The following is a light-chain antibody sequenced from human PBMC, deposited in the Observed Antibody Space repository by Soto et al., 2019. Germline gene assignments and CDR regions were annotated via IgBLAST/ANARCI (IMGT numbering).Light chain of an antibody. Sequence: EIVVTRSPVTLSLSPGDRATLSCRASQSLSNTYISWYQQKPGQAPRLLIYGASTRDTGIPARFSGSGSGTDFTLTISSLQPEDFALYYCHQASDLPLTFGGGTKVEIK. CDR1: QSLSNTY. V-gene: IGKV3D-7*01. CDR3: HQASDLPLT. J-gene: IGKJ4*01. CDR2: GAS.